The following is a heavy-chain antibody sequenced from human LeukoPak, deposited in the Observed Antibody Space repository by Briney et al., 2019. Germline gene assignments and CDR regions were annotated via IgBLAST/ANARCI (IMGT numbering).Heavy chain of an antibody. CDR2: IRHSDSNT. CDR3: AKRGNPTVGHHYLDV. Sequence: GGSLRLSCAASGFTFSSSDMSWVRQAPGSGLEWVSSIRHSDSNTYYADSVVGRFTIYRDNSKNTLYLQMNSLSAEDTAVYYCAKRGNPTVGHHYLDVWGKGTTVNVSS. CDR1: GFTFSSSD. D-gene: IGHD1-1*01. J-gene: IGHJ6*03. V-gene: IGHV3-23*05.